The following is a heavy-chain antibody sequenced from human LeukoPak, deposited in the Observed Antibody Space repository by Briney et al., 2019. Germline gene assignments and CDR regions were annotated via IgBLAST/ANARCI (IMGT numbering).Heavy chain of an antibody. V-gene: IGHV3-30-3*01. CDR1: GFTFSSYA. CDR3: ARASDILTGYYAGDYYYGMDV. D-gene: IGHD3-9*01. J-gene: IGHJ6*02. Sequence: GGSLRLSCAASGFTFSSYAMHWVRQAPGKGLEWVAVISYDGSNKYYADSVKGRFTISRVNSKNTLYLQMNSLRAEDTAVYYCARASDILTGYYAGDYYYGMDVWGQGTTVTVSS. CDR2: ISYDGSNK.